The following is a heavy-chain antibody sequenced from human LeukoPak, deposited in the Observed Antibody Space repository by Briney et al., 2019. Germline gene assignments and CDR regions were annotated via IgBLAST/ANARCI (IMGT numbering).Heavy chain of an antibody. D-gene: IGHD3-9*01. J-gene: IGHJ4*02. Sequence: NPSETLSLTCTLSGGSISIYRWSWIRQPAGKGLEWMGRIDTSGNTNYNPSLKSRATISVDTSKNQFSLKLTSVTAADTAVYFCARGEDFERYYLAYWGQGTLVTVS. V-gene: IGHV4-4*07. CDR2: IDTSGNT. CDR3: ARGEDFERYYLAY. CDR1: GGSISIYR.